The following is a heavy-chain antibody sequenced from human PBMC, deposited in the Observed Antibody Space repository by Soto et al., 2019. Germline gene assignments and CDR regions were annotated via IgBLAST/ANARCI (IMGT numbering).Heavy chain of an antibody. J-gene: IGHJ6*02. V-gene: IGHV1-18*01. CDR2: ISGYNGDT. CDR3: AKNGHPPYYYYGMDV. D-gene: IGHD2-8*01. Sequence: ASVKVSCKASGYSFRTYGISWVRQAPGQGLEWMGWISGYNGDTNYAQKFQGRVTMTIDTSTTTAYLELRRLTYDDTAVYFCAKNGHPPYYYYGMDVWGQGTTVTVSS. CDR1: GYSFRTYG.